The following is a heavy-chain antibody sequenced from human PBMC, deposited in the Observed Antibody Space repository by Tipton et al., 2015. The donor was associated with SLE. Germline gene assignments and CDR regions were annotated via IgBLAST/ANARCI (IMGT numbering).Heavy chain of an antibody. V-gene: IGHV3-23*01. CDR3: ASSLYDSTGWGAFDI. CDR1: GFTFSSYA. Sequence: SLRLSCAASGFTFSSYAMSWVRQAPGKGLEWVSAISGSGGSTYYADSVKGRFTISRDNAKNSLYLQMNSLRAEDTAVYYCASSLYDSTGWGAFDIWGQGTMVTVSS. D-gene: IGHD5/OR15-5a*01. CDR2: ISGSGGST. J-gene: IGHJ3*02.